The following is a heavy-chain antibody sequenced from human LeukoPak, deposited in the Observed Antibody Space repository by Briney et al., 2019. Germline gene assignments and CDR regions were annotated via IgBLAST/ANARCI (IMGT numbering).Heavy chain of an antibody. D-gene: IGHD6-13*01. CDR1: GYSISSGYY. Sequence: SDTLSLTCTVSGYSISSGYYWGWIRQPPGKGLEWIGSIYHSGSTYYNPSLKSRVTISVDTSKNQFSLKLSSVTAADTAVYYCALSSSWSGFVAFDIWGQGTMVTVSS. CDR2: IYHSGST. CDR3: ALSSSWSGFVAFDI. V-gene: IGHV4-38-2*02. J-gene: IGHJ3*02.